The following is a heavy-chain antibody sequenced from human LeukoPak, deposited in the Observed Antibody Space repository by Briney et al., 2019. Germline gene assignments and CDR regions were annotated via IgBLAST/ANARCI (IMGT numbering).Heavy chain of an antibody. CDR2: ISYDGSNK. Sequence: GRSLRLSCAASGFTFSSYAMHWVRQAPGKGLEWVAVISYDGSNKYYADSVKGRFIISRDNSKNTLYLQMNSLRAEDTAVYYCARAPRGYSYGYALDYWGQGTLVTVSS. V-gene: IGHV3-30*04. D-gene: IGHD5-18*01. J-gene: IGHJ4*02. CDR1: GFTFSSYA. CDR3: ARAPRGYSYGYALDY.